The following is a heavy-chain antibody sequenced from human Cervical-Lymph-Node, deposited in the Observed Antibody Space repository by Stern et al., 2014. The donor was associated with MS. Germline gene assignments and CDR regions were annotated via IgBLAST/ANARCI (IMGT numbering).Heavy chain of an antibody. CDR3: ARVAPTVGAAY. Sequence: QDQLVQSGAEVMKPGASVNVSCKASGYTFTDYSIPWVRQVHGQGLEWMVMINPNGGRATYPRKFRGRVTMTRDTSTATVKMELNSLRSEDTAVYYCARVAPTVGAAYWGQGTLVTVSS. CDR2: INPNGGRA. V-gene: IGHV1-46*01. CDR1: GYTFTDYS. D-gene: IGHD1-26*01. J-gene: IGHJ4*02.